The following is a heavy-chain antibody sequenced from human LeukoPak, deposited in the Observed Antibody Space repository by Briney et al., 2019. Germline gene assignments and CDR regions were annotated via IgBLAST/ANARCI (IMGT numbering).Heavy chain of an antibody. CDR2: ISSSSSYI. CDR3: ARDGYNFEGWFDP. V-gene: IGHV3-21*01. CDR1: GFTFSSYS. Sequence: GGSLRLSCAASGFTFSSYSMNWVRQAPGKGLEWVSSISSSSSYIYYADSVKGRFTISRDNAKNSLYLQMNSLRAEDTAVYYCARDGYNFEGWFDPWGQGTLVTVSS. D-gene: IGHD5-24*01. J-gene: IGHJ5*02.